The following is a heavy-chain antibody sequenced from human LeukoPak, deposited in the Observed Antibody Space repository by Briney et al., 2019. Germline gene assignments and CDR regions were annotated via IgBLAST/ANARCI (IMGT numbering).Heavy chain of an antibody. CDR3: AREREDIKLMLYAYYFDY. V-gene: IGHV4-4*07. J-gene: IGHJ4*02. Sequence: SETLSLTCTVSGASISSYYWSWIRQPARKGLEWIGRIYTSGSTNYNPSLKSRVTMSVDTSKNQFSLKLSSVTAADTAVYYCAREREDIKLMLYAYYFDYWGQGTLVTVSS. CDR2: IYTSGST. D-gene: IGHD2-8*01. CDR1: GASISSYY.